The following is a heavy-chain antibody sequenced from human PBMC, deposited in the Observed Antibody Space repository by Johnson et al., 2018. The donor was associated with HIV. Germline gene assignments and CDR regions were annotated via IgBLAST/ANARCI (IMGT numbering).Heavy chain of an antibody. Sequence: QVQLVESGGGVVQPGRSLRLSCAASGFTFSSYAMHWVRQAPGKGLEWVAVISYDGTDKYYADSVKGRFNISRYNSKNALYLQMNSLRAGDTAVYYCARAFPPSGYDFRGRSYAFDIWGQGTMVTVSS. V-gene: IGHV3-30*04. J-gene: IGHJ3*02. CDR2: ISYDGTDK. CDR3: ARAFPPSGYDFRGRSYAFDI. CDR1: GFTFSSYA. D-gene: IGHD5-12*01.